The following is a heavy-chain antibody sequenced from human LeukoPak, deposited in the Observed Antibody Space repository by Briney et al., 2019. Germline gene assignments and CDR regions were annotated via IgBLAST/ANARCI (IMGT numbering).Heavy chain of an antibody. J-gene: IGHJ6*02. D-gene: IGHD4-11*01. V-gene: IGHV3-23*01. CDR3: AKDPWGLQYYYYGMDV. CDR1: GFTFSSYA. CDR2: SSGSGGST. Sequence: PGGSLRLSCAASGFTFSSYAMSWVRQAPGKGLEWVSASSGSGGSTYYADSVKGRFTISRDNSKNTLYLQMNSLRAEDTAVYYCAKDPWGLQYYYYGMDVWGQGTTVTVSS.